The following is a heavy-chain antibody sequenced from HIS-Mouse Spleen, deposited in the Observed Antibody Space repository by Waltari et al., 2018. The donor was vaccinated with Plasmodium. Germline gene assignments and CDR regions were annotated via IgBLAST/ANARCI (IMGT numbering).Heavy chain of an antibody. CDR1: GFTFSRYA. Sequence: EVQLLESGGGLVQPGGSLRLSWAASGFTFSRYAMSWVRQAPGKGLEWVSAISGSGGSTYYADSVKGRFTISRDNSKNTLYLQMNSLRAEDTAVYYCAKDRVGAVAALFDYWGQGTLVTVSS. J-gene: IGHJ4*02. D-gene: IGHD6-19*01. CDR2: ISGSGGST. CDR3: AKDRVGAVAALFDY. V-gene: IGHV3-23*01.